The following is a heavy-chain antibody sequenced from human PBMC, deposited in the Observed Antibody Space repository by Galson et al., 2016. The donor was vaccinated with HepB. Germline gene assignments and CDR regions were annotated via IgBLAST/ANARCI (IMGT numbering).Heavy chain of an antibody. CDR2: ISNSGSTK. Sequence: SLRLSCAASGFTFNTYAMSWVRQAPGKGLEWVSAISNSGSTKYYADSVKGRFAISRDNSKNTLYLQMNSLRVEDTALYYCAKEFVATGAVVGDYWGQGTLVTVSS. J-gene: IGHJ4*02. D-gene: IGHD2-21*01. CDR3: AKEFVATGAVVGDY. V-gene: IGHV3-23*01. CDR1: GFTFNTYA.